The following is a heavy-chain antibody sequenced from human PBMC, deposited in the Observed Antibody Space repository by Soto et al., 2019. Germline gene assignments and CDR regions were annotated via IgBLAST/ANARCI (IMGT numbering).Heavy chain of an antibody. CDR1: GFTFSSYG. CDR3: ARDGRWLQFGYCFDY. Sequence: PGGSLRLSGAASGFTFSSYGLNGVRQTPGKGLEWVAVIWYDGSNKYYADSVKGRFTISRHNSKNTLYLQRNSLRAEDTAVYYGARDGRWLQFGYCFDYWGQGT. D-gene: IGHD5-12*01. V-gene: IGHV3-33*01. CDR2: IWYDGSNK. J-gene: IGHJ4*02.